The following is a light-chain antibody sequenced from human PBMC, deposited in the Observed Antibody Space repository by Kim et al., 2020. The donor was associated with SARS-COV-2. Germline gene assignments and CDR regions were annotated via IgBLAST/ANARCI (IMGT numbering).Light chain of an antibody. V-gene: IGKV1-33*01. Sequence: DIQMTQSPPSLSASVRDRVTITCQASRDIKKCLHWYQQTPGKAPKLLIYDASNLEAGVPSRFSGSGSGTDFTLTISSLQPEDIATYYCQQCDDLPFTFSPGTKVDIK. CDR2: DAS. CDR1: RDIKKC. CDR3: QQCDDLPFT. J-gene: IGKJ3*01.